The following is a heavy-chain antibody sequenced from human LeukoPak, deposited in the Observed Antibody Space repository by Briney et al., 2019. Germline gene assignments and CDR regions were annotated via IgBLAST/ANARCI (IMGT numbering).Heavy chain of an antibody. CDR3: TREQLGYCSSTSCTALTFDP. Sequence: PSETLSLTCTVSGGSISSSTYYWGWIRQPPGKGLEWIGSIDYSGSTYYNPSLKSRVTISVDTSKNQFSLKLISVTAADTAVYYCTREQLGYCSSTSCTALTFDPWGQGTLVTVSS. CDR2: IDYSGST. CDR1: GGSISSSTYY. J-gene: IGHJ5*02. V-gene: IGHV4-39*01. D-gene: IGHD2-2*01.